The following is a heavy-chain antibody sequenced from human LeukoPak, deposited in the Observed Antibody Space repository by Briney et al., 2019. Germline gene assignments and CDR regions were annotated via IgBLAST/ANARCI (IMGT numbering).Heavy chain of an antibody. D-gene: IGHD3-22*01. CDR2: TSYDGSNK. J-gene: IGHJ4*02. CDR1: GFTFSSYG. Sequence: GRSLRLSCAASGFTFSSYGMHWVRQAPGKGLEWVAVTSYDGSNKYYADSVKGRFTISRDNSKNTLYLQMNSLRAEDTAVYYCAKAGRPGIVAVDYWGQGTLVTVSS. CDR3: AKAGRPGIVAVDY. V-gene: IGHV3-30*18.